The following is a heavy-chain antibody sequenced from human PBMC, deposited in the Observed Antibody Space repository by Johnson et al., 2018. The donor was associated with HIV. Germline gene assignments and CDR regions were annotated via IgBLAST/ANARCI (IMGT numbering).Heavy chain of an antibody. J-gene: IGHJ3*01. Sequence: VQLVESGGGLVQPGGSLRLSCAASGFTFSNAWMSWVRQAPGKGLEWVGRIKSKTDGGTTDYAAPVKGRFTISRDDSKNTLFLQMNSLKIEDTATYYCSIDPIFLGYWYHSSPWGQGTMVTVSS. V-gene: IGHV3-15*01. CDR3: SIDPIFLGYWYHSSP. D-gene: IGHD2-2*01. CDR1: GFTFSNAW. CDR2: IKSKTDGGTT.